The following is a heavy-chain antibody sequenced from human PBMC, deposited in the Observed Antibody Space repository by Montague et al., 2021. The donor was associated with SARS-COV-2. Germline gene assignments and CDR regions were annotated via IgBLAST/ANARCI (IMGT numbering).Heavy chain of an antibody. CDR3: ARGSGWMGNAFDI. V-gene: IGHV4-59*12. CDR1: GGSISSYC. D-gene: IGHD6-19*01. CDR2: GCYIGST. J-gene: IGHJ3*02. Sequence: SETLSLTCTVSGGSISSYCWSWGRLPPGKGLGLMGYGCYIGSTNYNPSLKSRVTISVDTSKNQFSLKLSSVTAADTAVYYCARGSGWMGNAFDIWGQGTVVTVSS.